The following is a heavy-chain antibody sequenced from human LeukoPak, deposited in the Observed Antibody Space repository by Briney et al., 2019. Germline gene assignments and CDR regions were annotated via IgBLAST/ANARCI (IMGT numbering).Heavy chain of an antibody. Sequence: PGGSLRLSCAASGFTFSSYGMHWVRQAPGKGLEGVAVIWYDGSNKYYADSVKGRFTISRDNSKNTLYLQMNSLRAEDTAVYYCARDGYYGDYYYGMDVWGQGTTVTVSS. J-gene: IGHJ6*02. D-gene: IGHD4-17*01. V-gene: IGHV3-33*01. CDR1: GFTFSSYG. CDR2: IWYDGSNK. CDR3: ARDGYYGDYYYGMDV.